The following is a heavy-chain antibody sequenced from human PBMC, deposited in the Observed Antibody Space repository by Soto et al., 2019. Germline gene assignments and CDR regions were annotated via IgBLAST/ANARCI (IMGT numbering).Heavy chain of an antibody. Sequence: GSLRLSCAASGFTFSSFWMSWVRQAPGEGLEWVSAISGSGGSTYYADSVKGRFTISRDNSKNTLYLQMNSLRAEDTAVYYCAKDYGDYSCFDYWGQGTLVTVSS. CDR2: ISGSGGST. CDR3: AKDYGDYSCFDY. D-gene: IGHD4-17*01. V-gene: IGHV3-23*01. J-gene: IGHJ4*02. CDR1: GFTFSSFW.